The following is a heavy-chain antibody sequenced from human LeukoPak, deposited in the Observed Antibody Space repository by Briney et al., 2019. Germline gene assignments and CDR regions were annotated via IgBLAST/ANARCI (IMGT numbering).Heavy chain of an antibody. J-gene: IGHJ4*02. D-gene: IGHD1-26*01. CDR2: IIPLFGTA. CDR1: GGSFSIYG. Sequence: GASVKVSCKASGGSFSIYGISWVRQAPGQGLQWMGRIIPLFGTANYAAKFQGRITITADKATSMVTMDLGSLTPEDSAMYYCARDVASGSYHLDHWGQGTLLTVSS. CDR3: ARDVASGSYHLDH. V-gene: IGHV1-69*06.